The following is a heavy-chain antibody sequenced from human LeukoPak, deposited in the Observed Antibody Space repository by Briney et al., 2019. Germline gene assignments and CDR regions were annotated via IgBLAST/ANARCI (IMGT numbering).Heavy chain of an antibody. CDR1: GGSISSYY. D-gene: IGHD3-9*01. J-gene: IGHJ6*02. Sequence: SETLSLTCIVSGGSISSYYWSWIRQPPGKGLEWIGYIYYSGRTNYNPSLKSRVTISVDTSKNQFSLKLSSVTAADTAVYYCARTIQYYDILTGYYGPYGMDVWGQGITVTVSS. CDR3: ARTIQYYDILTGYYGPYGMDV. CDR2: IYYSGRT. V-gene: IGHV4-59*01.